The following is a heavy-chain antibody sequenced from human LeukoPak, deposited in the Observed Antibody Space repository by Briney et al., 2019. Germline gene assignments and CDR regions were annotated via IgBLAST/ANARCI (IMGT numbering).Heavy chain of an antibody. D-gene: IGHD5-24*01. V-gene: IGHV3-15*01. CDR1: GFTFINAW. Sequence: GGSLRLSCAASGFTFINAWMTWVRQVPGKGLEWVGRIKSKLDGETTEFAAPVSGRFTISRDDSKEMMFLQMDSLKTEDAAVYYCATARRNANGYFPFDYWGQGALVAVS. CDR3: ATARRNANGYFPFDY. J-gene: IGHJ4*02. CDR2: IKSKLDGETT.